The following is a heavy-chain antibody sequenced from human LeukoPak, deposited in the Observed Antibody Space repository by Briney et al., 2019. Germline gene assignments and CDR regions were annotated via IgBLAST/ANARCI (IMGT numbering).Heavy chain of an antibody. J-gene: IGHJ4*02. V-gene: IGHV3-23*01. Sequence: GGSLRLSCAASGFTFSSYAMSWVRQAPGKGLEWVSAISGSGGSTYYADSVKGRFTISRDNSKNTLYLQMNSLRAEDTAVYYCAKDSLFYSGYDSACDYWGQGTLVTVSS. CDR2: ISGSGGST. D-gene: IGHD5-12*01. CDR3: AKDSLFYSGYDSACDY. CDR1: GFTFSSYA.